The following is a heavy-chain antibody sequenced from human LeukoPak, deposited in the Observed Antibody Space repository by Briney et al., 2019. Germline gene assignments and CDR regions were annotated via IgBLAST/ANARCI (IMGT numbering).Heavy chain of an antibody. CDR2: ISTYNGNT. V-gene: IGHV1-18*01. CDR3: AKIYCSSNSCYDGRGWFDP. CDR1: GYTFTSYG. J-gene: IGHJ5*02. Sequence: ASVKVSCKASGYTFTSYGISWVRQAPGQGLEWMGWISTYNGNTNYAQKLQGRVTITADESTSTAYMGLSSLRSEDTAVYYCAKIYCSSNSCYDGRGWFDPWGQGTLVTVSS. D-gene: IGHD2-2*01.